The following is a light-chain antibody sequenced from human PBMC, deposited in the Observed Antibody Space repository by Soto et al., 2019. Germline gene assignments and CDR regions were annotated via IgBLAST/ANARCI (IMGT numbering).Light chain of an antibody. Sequence: QSVLRQPLSASGAPCQSVTISCTGSSSNIGAGYDVNWYQQLPGTAHKLLVYGHTNRPSGVPDQFSGSKSGSSASLAITGLQAEDEADYYCQSYDRTLSGCVFGTGTKVTVL. J-gene: IGLJ1*01. CDR3: QSYDRTLSGCV. CDR2: GHT. V-gene: IGLV1-40*01. CDR1: SSNIGAGYD.